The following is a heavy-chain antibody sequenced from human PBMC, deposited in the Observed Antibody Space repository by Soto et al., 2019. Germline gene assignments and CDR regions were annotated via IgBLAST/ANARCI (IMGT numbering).Heavy chain of an antibody. CDR1: GGSISSYY. CDR2: IYYSGST. J-gene: IGHJ5*02. V-gene: IGHV4-59*01. CDR3: ARLYSSGWANWFDP. D-gene: IGHD6-19*01. Sequence: SETLSLTCTVSGGSISSYYWSWIRQPPGKGLEWIGYIYYSGSTNYNPSLKSRVTISVDTSKNQFSLKLSSVTAADTAVYYCARLYSSGWANWFDPWGQGTLVTVSS.